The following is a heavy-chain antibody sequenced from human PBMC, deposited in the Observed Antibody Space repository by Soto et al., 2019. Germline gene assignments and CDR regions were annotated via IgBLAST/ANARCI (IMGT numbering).Heavy chain of an antibody. D-gene: IGHD2-15*01. Sequence: PVGSLRLSCAASGFTFSNYDMQCVRQVTGKGLEWVSTIGTAGDTYYPGSVKGRFTISRENAKNSLYLQMNSLRAEDTAVYYCARGRLISLYYFDYWGQGTLVTVSP. CDR3: ARGRLISLYYFDY. J-gene: IGHJ4*02. CDR2: IGTAGDT. CDR1: GFTFSNYD. V-gene: IGHV3-13*01.